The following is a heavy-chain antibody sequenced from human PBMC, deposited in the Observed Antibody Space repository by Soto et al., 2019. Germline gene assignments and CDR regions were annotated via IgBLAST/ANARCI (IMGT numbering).Heavy chain of an antibody. J-gene: IGHJ4*02. Sequence: AGGSLRLSCAASGFTFSSYAMSWVRQAPGKGLEWVSAISGSGGSTYYADSVKGRFTISRDNSKNTLYLQMNSLRAEDTAVYYCATSKHLIATIDYWGQGTLVTVSS. CDR1: GFTFSSYA. CDR2: ISGSGGST. CDR3: ATSKHLIATIDY. D-gene: IGHD6-13*01. V-gene: IGHV3-23*01.